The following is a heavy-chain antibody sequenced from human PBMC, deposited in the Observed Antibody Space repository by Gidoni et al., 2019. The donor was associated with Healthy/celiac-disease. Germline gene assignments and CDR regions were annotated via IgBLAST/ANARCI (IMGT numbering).Heavy chain of an antibody. V-gene: IGHV4-31*03. CDR2: IYYSGST. Sequence: QVQLQESGPGLVKPSQTLSLPCPVAGGSISRGGYYWRWVRRHPGKGLEWIGYIYYSGSTYYNPSLKSRVTISVDTSKNQFSLKLSSVTAADTAVYYCARGPSRGQPHQNWFDPWGQGTLVTVSS. J-gene: IGHJ5*02. CDR1: GGSISRGGYY. CDR3: ARGPSRGQPHQNWFDP. D-gene: IGHD2-2*01.